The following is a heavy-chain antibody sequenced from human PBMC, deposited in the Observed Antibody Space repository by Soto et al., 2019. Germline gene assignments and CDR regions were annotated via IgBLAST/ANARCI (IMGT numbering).Heavy chain of an antibody. CDR1: GGSISSYY. CDR3: GRGNIVATILPVMDV. V-gene: IGHV4-34*01. J-gene: IGHJ6*02. CDR2: INHSGST. Sequence: SETLSLTCTVSGGSISSYYWSWIRQPPGKGLEWIGEINHSGSTNYNPSLKSRVTISVDTSKNQFSLKLSSVTAADTAVYYCGRGNIVATILPVMDVWGQGTTVTVSS. D-gene: IGHD5-12*01.